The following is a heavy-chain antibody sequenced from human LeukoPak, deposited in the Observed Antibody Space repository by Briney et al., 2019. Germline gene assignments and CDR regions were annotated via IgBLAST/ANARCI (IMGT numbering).Heavy chain of an antibody. V-gene: IGHV3-21*01. CDR1: GFTFNNYW. D-gene: IGHD4-17*01. CDR3: ARLDDYGDYGYFDY. CDR2: ISSSSSYI. J-gene: IGHJ4*02. Sequence: GGSLRLSCAASGFTFNNYWMSWVRQAPGKGLEWVSSISSSSSYIYYADSVKGRFTISRDNARNSLYLQMNSLRAEDTAVYYCARLDDYGDYGYFDYWGQGTLVTVSS.